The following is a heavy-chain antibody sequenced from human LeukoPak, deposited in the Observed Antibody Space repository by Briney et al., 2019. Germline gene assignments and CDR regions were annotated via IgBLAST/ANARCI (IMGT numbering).Heavy chain of an antibody. J-gene: IGHJ3*02. V-gene: IGHV4-34*01. CDR3: ARVGSYYGSGSYFGRAFDI. Sequence: SETLSLTCTVSGGSISSYYWSWIRQPPGKGLEWIGEINHSGSTNYNPSLKSRVTISVDTSKNQFSLKLSSVTAADTAVYYCARVGSYYGSGSYFGRAFDIWGQGTMVTVSS. CDR1: GGSISSYY. CDR2: INHSGST. D-gene: IGHD3-10*01.